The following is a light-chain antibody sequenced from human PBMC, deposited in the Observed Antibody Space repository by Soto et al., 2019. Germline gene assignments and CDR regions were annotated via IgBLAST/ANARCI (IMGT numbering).Light chain of an antibody. J-gene: IGKJ1*01. CDR3: QHGYNSPWT. CDR1: QSISSY. CDR2: AAS. Sequence: DIQMTQSPSSLSASVGDRVTITCRASQSISSYLTWYQQKPGKAPKLLIYAASSLHSGVPSRFSGSGSGTDFTLTISSLQSEDFATYYCQHGYNSPWTFGQGTKVDIK. V-gene: IGKV1-39*01.